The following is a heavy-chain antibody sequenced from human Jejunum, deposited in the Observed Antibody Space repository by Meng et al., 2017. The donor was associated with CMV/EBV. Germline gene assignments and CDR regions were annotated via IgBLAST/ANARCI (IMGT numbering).Heavy chain of an antibody. J-gene: IGHJ4*02. Sequence: LAGDSVSSNSVTCSVLRQSPQRGREWLGMTHYRSKWYNDYTVSVRSRISTNAATSTTQFALQLNSVTPEAAAVYYCARVRGRSFDLWGQGTLVTVSS. CDR3: ARVRGRSFDL. CDR2: THYRSKWYN. CDR1: GDSVSSNSVT. D-gene: IGHD5-12*01. V-gene: IGHV6-1*01.